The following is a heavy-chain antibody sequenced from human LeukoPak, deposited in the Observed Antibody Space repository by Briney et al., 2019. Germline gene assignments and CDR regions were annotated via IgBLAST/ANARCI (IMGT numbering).Heavy chain of an antibody. Sequence: TSVKVSCKASGYTFTGYYMHWVRQAPGQGLEWMGWINPNSGGTNYAQKFQGWVTMTRDTSISTAYMELSRLRSDDTAVYYCAREGGRGYSYGYDYWGQGTLVTVSS. J-gene: IGHJ4*02. CDR1: GYTFTGYY. CDR3: AREGGRGYSYGYDY. V-gene: IGHV1-2*04. D-gene: IGHD5-18*01. CDR2: INPNSGGT.